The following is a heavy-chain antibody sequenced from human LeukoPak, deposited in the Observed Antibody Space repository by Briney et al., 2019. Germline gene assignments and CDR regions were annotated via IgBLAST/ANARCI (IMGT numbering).Heavy chain of an antibody. V-gene: IGHV3-15*01. CDR1: GFTFTNAW. D-gene: IGHD1-26*01. J-gene: IGHJ4*02. CDR2: IKSNTDGGTT. CDR3: ATEYYGSYNY. Sequence: GESLRLSCAASGFTFTNAWMSWVRQAPGKGLEWVGHIKSNTDGGTTDYAAPVKGRFTISRDDSINTLYLQMNSLKTEDTALYYCATEYYGSYNYWGQGALVTVSS.